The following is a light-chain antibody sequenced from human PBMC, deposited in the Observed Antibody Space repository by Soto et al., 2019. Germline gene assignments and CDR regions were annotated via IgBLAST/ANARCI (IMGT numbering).Light chain of an antibody. J-gene: IGLJ1*01. CDR1: SSDFGGYNY. CDR2: DVS. V-gene: IGLV2-11*01. Sequence: QSVLTQPRSVSGSPGQSVTISCTGTSSDFGGYNYVSWYQHHPGKAPKLMIYDVSERPSGVPDRFSGSKSGNTASLTISGLQAEDEADYYCCSSAGTFYVFGPGTKVTVL. CDR3: CSSAGTFYV.